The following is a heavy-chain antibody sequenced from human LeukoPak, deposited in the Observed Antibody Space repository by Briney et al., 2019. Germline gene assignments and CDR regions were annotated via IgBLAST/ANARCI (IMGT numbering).Heavy chain of an antibody. CDR2: IYYSGST. CDR1: GVSISSSSYY. Sequence: SETLSLTCTVSGVSISSSSYYWGWIRQPPGKGLEWIGSIYYSGSTYYNPSLKSRVTISVDTSKNQFSLKLSSVTAADTAVYYCASPPYYYDTFLRDYWGQGTLVAVSS. J-gene: IGHJ4*02. CDR3: ASPPYYYDTFLRDY. D-gene: IGHD3-22*01. V-gene: IGHV4-39*01.